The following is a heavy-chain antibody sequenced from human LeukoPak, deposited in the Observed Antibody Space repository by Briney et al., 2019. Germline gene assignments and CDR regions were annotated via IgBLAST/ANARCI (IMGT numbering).Heavy chain of an antibody. Sequence: ASVKVSCKASGHSFTSHDINWVRQATGQGLEWMGWMKPNNGKTGYAQKFQGRVTMTSDTSISTAYMELSSLKSEDTAVYYCVRWADTPFDYWGQGTLVTVSS. CDR3: VRWADTPFDY. D-gene: IGHD5-18*01. CDR1: GHSFTSHD. J-gene: IGHJ4*02. CDR2: MKPNNGKT. V-gene: IGHV1-8*01.